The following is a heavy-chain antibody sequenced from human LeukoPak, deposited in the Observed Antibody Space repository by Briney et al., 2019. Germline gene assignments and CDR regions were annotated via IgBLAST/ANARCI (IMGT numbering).Heavy chain of an antibody. CDR2: IIPILGIA. D-gene: IGHD5-24*01. J-gene: IGHJ4*02. CDR3: ARARGDGYNSFSFDY. V-gene: IGHV1-69*02. Sequence: GASVKVSCKASGGTFSSYTISWVRQAPGQGLEWMGRIIPILGIANYAQKFQGRVTITADKSTSTAYMELSSLRSEDTAVYYCARARGDGYNSFSFDYWGQGTLVTVSS. CDR1: GGTFSSYT.